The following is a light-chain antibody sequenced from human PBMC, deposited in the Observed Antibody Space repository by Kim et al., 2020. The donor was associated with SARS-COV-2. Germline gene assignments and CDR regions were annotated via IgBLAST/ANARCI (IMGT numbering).Light chain of an antibody. CDR1: NIQTKN. J-gene: IGLJ3*02. CDR3: QVWDSGTWV. CDR2: KDS. V-gene: IGLV3-9*01. Sequence: VALEQTARLTCGGNNIQTKNVHWYRQKPGQAPVLVMNKDSKRPSGIPERFSGSNSGNTATLTITRAQAGDEADYYCQVWDSGTWVFGGGTQLTVL.